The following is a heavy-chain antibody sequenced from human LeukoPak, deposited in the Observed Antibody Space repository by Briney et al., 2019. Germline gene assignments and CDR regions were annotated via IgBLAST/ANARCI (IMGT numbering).Heavy chain of an antibody. CDR3: ARQVMDSWFDP. Sequence: KPSETLSLTCTVSGGSISSYYWSWIRQPPGKGLEWIGYIYYSGSTYYNPSLKSRVTISVDTSKNQFSLTLSSVTAADTAVYYCARQVMDSWFDPWGQGTLVTVSS. CDR2: IYYSGST. J-gene: IGHJ5*02. V-gene: IGHV4-59*08. D-gene: IGHD2-2*03. CDR1: GGSISSYY.